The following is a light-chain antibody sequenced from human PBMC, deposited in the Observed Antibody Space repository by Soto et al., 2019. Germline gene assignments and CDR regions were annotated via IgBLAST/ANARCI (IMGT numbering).Light chain of an antibody. CDR2: EVS. Sequence: QSALTQPASVSGSPGQSITISCTGTSSDVGSYNLVSWYQQHPGKAPKLMIYEVSKRPSGVSNRFSGSKSGNTASLTISGLQAEDEADYYCCSYAGSSTFRGAFGTGTKLTVL. CDR3: CSYAGSSTFRGA. CDR1: SSDVGSYNL. V-gene: IGLV2-23*02. J-gene: IGLJ1*01.